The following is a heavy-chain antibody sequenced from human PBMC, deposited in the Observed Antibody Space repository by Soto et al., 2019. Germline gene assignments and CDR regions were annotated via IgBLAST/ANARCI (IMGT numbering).Heavy chain of an antibody. Sequence: ASVKVSCKASGYTFTGYYMHRVRQAPGQGLEWMGWINPNSGGTNYAQKFQGRVTMTRDTSISTAYMELSRLRSDDTAVYYCARGFYDFWSGYWPDWFDPWGQGTLVTVSS. J-gene: IGHJ5*02. CDR3: ARGFYDFWSGYWPDWFDP. D-gene: IGHD3-3*01. CDR1: GYTFTGYY. V-gene: IGHV1-2*02. CDR2: INPNSGGT.